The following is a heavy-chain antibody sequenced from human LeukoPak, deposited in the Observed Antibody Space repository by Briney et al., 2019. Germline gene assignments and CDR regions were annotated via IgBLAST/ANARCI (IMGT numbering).Heavy chain of an antibody. J-gene: IGHJ4*02. V-gene: IGHV1-46*01. CDR1: GYTFTSYY. CDR2: INPSGGST. CDR3: AREGYCGGDCYSDDY. Sequence: ASVKVSCKASGYTFTSYYIHWVRQAPGQGLQWMGIINPSGGSTSYAQKFQGRVTMTRDMSTSTVYMELSSLRSEDTAVYYCAREGYCGGDCYSDDYWGQRTLVTVSS. D-gene: IGHD2-21*02.